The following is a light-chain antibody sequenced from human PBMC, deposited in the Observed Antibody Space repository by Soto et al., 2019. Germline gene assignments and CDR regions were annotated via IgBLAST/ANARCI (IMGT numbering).Light chain of an antibody. CDR1: QSVSSSY. CDR2: GAS. CDR3: QQYGSSPWT. Sequence: LTQSPGTLSLSPGERATLSCRASQSVSSSYLAWYQQKPGQAPRLLIYGASSRATGIPDRFSGSGSGTDFTLTISRLEPEDFAVYYCQQYGSSPWTFGQGTKVDIK. V-gene: IGKV3-20*01. J-gene: IGKJ1*01.